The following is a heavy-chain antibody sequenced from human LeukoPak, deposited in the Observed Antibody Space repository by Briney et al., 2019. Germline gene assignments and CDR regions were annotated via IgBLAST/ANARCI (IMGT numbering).Heavy chain of an antibody. V-gene: IGHV3-33*08. Sequence: PGGSPRLSCAASGFTVSSNYMSWVRQAPGKGLEWVAVIWYDGSNKYYADSVKGRFTISRDNSKNTLYLQMNSLRAEDTAVYYCARDIFLHTYYYDSSSPLGYWGQGTLVTVSS. CDR1: GFTVSSNY. CDR3: ARDIFLHTYYYDSSSPLGY. CDR2: IWYDGSNK. J-gene: IGHJ4*02. D-gene: IGHD3-22*01.